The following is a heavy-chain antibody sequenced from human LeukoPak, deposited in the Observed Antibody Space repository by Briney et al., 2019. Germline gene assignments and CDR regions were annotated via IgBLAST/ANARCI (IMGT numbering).Heavy chain of an antibody. J-gene: IGHJ3*02. V-gene: IGHV4-39*07. D-gene: IGHD4-17*01. Sequence: SETLSLTCTVSGGSISSGSYYWGWIRQPPGKGLEWIGSIYYSGSTYYNPSLKSRVTISVDTSKNQFSLKLSSVTAADTAVYYCASSDYGDYAYAFDIWGQGTMVTVSS. CDR3: ASSDYGDYAYAFDI. CDR1: GGSISSGSYY. CDR2: IYYSGST.